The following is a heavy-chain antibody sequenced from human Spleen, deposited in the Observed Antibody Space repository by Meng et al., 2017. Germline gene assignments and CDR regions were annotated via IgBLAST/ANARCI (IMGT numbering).Heavy chain of an antibody. CDR3: ATGAAAADH. D-gene: IGHD6-13*01. J-gene: IGHJ4*02. CDR2: ISYDGSNK. V-gene: IGHV3-30*04. Sequence: GESLKISCAASGFTFSSYAMHWVRQAPGKGLEWVAVISYDGSNKYYADSVKGRFTISRDNSKNTLYLQMNSLRAEDTAVYFCATGAAAADHWGQGTLVTVSS. CDR1: GFTFSSYA.